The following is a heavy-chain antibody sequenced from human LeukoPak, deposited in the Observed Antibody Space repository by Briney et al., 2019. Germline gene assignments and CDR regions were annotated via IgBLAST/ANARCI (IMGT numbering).Heavy chain of an antibody. Sequence: PGGTLRLSCVASGFTFTNHGMSWVRQAPGQGLEWVAVISYDGTYKYYADSVKGRFTISRDNPKNMLYLEMNSLSTEDTAVYYCAKVRYCSGVNCYPDDNWGQGTLVTVSS. D-gene: IGHD2-15*01. J-gene: IGHJ4*02. CDR2: ISYDGTYK. CDR3: AKVRYCSGVNCYPDDN. CDR1: GFTFTNHG. V-gene: IGHV3-30*18.